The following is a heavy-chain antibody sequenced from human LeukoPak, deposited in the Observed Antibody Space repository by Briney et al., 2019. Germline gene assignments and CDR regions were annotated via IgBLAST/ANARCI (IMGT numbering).Heavy chain of an antibody. J-gene: IGHJ4*02. Sequence: SETLSLTCTVSGGSISSYYWSWIRQPPGKGLEWVGYIYYSGSTNYNPSLKRRVTISVDTSKNQFSLKLGSVTAADTAVYYCARAGIVGATELDYWGQGTLVTVSS. V-gene: IGHV4-59*01. D-gene: IGHD1-26*01. CDR3: ARAGIVGATELDY. CDR1: GGSISSYY. CDR2: IYYSGST.